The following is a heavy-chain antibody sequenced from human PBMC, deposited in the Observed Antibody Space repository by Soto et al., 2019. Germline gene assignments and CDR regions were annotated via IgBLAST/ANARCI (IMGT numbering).Heavy chain of an antibody. J-gene: IGHJ4*02. CDR3: TTGIYYDILTGYHNVAY. CDR1: GFNLSHPW. CDR2: IKSKTDGGTA. V-gene: IGHV3-15*01. D-gene: IGHD3-9*01. Sequence: GGSLRLSCVASGFNLSHPWMTWVRQAAGKGLEWVGRIKSKTDGGTADYAAPVKGRATVSRDDSKNKVYLQMNSLKTEDTAVYYCTTGIYYDILTGYHNVAYWGQGA.